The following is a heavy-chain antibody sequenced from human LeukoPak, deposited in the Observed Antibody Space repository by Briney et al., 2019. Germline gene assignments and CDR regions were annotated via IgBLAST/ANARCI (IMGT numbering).Heavy chain of an antibody. CDR1: GGSISSYY. CDR2: IYTSGSA. CDR3: ASGSYSYYYMDV. J-gene: IGHJ6*03. V-gene: IGHV4-4*07. Sequence: SETLSLTCTVSGGSISSYYWSWIRQPPGKGLEWIGRIYTSGSANYSPSLKSRVTISVDTSKNQFSLKLSSVTAADTAVYYCASGSYSYYYMDVWGKGTTVTVSS.